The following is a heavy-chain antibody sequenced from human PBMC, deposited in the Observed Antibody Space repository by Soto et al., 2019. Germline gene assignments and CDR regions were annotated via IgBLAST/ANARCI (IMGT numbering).Heavy chain of an antibody. J-gene: IGHJ6*02. V-gene: IGHV3-30-3*01. CDR3: ARDDCTNGVCYSYYYYGMDV. D-gene: IGHD2-8*01. Sequence: VGSLRLSCAASGFTFSSYAMHWVRQAPGKGLEWVAVISYDGSNKYYADSVKGRFTISRDNSKNTLYLQMNSLRAEDTAVYYCARDDCTNGVCYSYYYYGMDVWGQGTTVTVSS. CDR1: GFTFSSYA. CDR2: ISYDGSNK.